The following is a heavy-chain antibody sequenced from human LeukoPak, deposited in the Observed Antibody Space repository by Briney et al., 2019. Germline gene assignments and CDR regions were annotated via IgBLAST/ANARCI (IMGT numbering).Heavy chain of an antibody. CDR2: IYYSGST. CDR3: ARQGDSGRSYDY. J-gene: IGHJ4*02. Sequence: SETLSLTCTVSGGSISSYYWSWIRQPPGKGLEWIGHIYYSGSTNYNPSLKSRVTISLDTSKNQFSLNVMSVPAADTAVYFCARQGDSGRSYDYWGQGTLVTVSS. CDR1: GGSISSYY. D-gene: IGHD3-22*01. V-gene: IGHV4-59*08.